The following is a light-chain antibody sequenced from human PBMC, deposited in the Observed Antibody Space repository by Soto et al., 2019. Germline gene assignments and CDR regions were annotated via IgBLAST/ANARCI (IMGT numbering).Light chain of an antibody. CDR2: GNS. CDR1: SSNIGSYN. CDR3: AAWDDSLNEVV. Sequence: QAVVTQPPSASGTPGQRVTISCSGSSSNIGSYNVNWYQQLPGTAPKLLIYGNSQRPSGVPDRFSGSKSGTSASLAISGLQSEDDAAYYCAAWDDSLNEVVFGGGTKLTVL. V-gene: IGLV1-44*01. J-gene: IGLJ2*01.